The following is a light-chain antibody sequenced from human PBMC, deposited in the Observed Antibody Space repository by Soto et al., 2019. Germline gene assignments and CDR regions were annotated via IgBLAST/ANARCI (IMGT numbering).Light chain of an antibody. Sequence: EIVLTQSPGTLSMSPGERATLSCRASQAVGSSLLAWYQHKPGQAPRLVIYGASSRATGIPDRFSGSGSGKDFTLSISRIEPEDFAVYCCEYGGDSLWRFGQGTKVEIK. CDR2: GAS. CDR1: QAVGSSL. CDR3: EYGGDSLWR. J-gene: IGKJ1*01. V-gene: IGKV3-20*01.